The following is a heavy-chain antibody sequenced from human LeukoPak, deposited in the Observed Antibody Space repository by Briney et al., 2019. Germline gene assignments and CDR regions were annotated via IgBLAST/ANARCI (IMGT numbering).Heavy chain of an antibody. CDR3: ARDHCSSTSCLNWFDP. CDR1: GYSISSGYY. V-gene: IGHV4-38-2*02. Sequence: KPSETLSLTCAVSGYSISSGYYWGWIRQPPGMGLEWIGSIYHSGSTYYNPSLKSRVTISVDTSKNQFSLKLSSVTAADTAVYYCARDHCSSTSCLNWFDPWGQGTLVTVSS. D-gene: IGHD2-2*01. CDR2: IYHSGST. J-gene: IGHJ5*02.